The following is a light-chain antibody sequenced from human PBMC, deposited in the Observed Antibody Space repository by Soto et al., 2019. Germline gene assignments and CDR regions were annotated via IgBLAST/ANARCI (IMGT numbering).Light chain of an antibody. Sequence: QSALTQPASLSGSPGQSTTISCTGTSSDIGAYDYVSWFQQHPGKAPKLMISEVNNRPSGVSNRFSGSKSGNTAYLTISGLQVEDEAEYFCSSFTTTSTHVFGTGTKVTVL. V-gene: IGLV2-14*01. CDR3: SSFTTTSTHV. CDR2: EVN. J-gene: IGLJ1*01. CDR1: SSDIGAYDY.